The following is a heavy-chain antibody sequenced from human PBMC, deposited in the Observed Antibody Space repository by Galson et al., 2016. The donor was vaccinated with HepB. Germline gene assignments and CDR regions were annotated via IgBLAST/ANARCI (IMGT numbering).Heavy chain of an antibody. CDR2: IKEDGAEK. V-gene: IGHV3-7*05. CDR1: GFTFSSYW. J-gene: IGHJ4*02. D-gene: IGHD4-17*01. Sequence: SLRLSCAASGFTFSSYWMTWVRQAPGKGLEWVANIKEDGAEKYYVDSVKGRFTISRDNAKNSLYLQMNSLRAEDTAVYYCARGNYGDPFDYWGQGTLVTVSS. CDR3: ARGNYGDPFDY.